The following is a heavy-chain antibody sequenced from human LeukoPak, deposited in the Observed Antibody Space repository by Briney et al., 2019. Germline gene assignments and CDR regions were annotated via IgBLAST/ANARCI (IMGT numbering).Heavy chain of an antibody. CDR2: ISGSGGST. J-gene: IGHJ2*01. D-gene: IGHD1-1*01. CDR1: GFTFSSYA. CDR3: AKGRYTSTYWYFDL. Sequence: GGSLRLSCAASGFTFSSYAMTWVRQAPGKGLEWVSGISGSGGSTYYADSVKGRFTISRDNSKNTLYLQMNSLRAEDTAVYYCAKGRYTSTYWYFDLWGRGTLVTVSS. V-gene: IGHV3-23*01.